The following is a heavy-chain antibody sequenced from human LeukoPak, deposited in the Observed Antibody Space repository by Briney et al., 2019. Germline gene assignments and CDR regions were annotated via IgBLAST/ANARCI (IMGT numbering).Heavy chain of an antibody. CDR2: IIPIFGTA. D-gene: IGHD6-13*01. V-gene: IGHV1-69*13. CDR3: VDLLAAAGTGTDY. J-gene: IGHJ4*02. Sequence: SVKVSCKASGGTFSSYAISWVRQAPGQGLEWMGGIIPIFGTANYAQKFQGRVTITADESTSTAYMGLSSLRSEDTAVYYCVDLLAAAGTGTDYWGQGTLVTVSS. CDR1: GGTFSSYA.